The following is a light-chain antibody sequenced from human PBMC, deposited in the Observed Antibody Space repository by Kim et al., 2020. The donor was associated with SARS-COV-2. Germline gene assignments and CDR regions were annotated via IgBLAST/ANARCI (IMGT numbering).Light chain of an antibody. CDR1: SLRSYY. CDR2: GKN. J-gene: IGLJ2*01. V-gene: IGLV3-19*01. CDR3: NSRDSNDNVV. Sequence: VALGQTVRITCQGDSLRSYYATWYQQKPGQAPIVVIYGKNNRPSGIPDRFSGSSSGNTVSLTITGTQAGDEADYYCNSRDSNDNVVFGGGTKLTVL.